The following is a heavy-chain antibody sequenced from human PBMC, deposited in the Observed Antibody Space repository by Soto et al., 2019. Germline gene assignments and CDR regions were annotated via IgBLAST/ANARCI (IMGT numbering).Heavy chain of an antibody. J-gene: IGHJ5*02. CDR3: ASLYGAVTTGS. D-gene: IGHD4-17*01. V-gene: IGHV1-69*02. Sequence: QVQLVQSGAEVKKPGSSVKVSCKASGGTFSSYTISWVRQAPGQGLEWMGRIIPILGIANYVQKFQGRVTITADKSTSTAYMELSSLRSEDTAVYYCASLYGAVTTGSWGQGTLVTVSS. CDR2: IIPILGIA. CDR1: GGTFSSYT.